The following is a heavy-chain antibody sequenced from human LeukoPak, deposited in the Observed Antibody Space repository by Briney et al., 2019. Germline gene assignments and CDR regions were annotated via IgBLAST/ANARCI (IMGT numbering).Heavy chain of an antibody. Sequence: GRSLRLSCAASGFTFDDYAMHWVRQAPGKGLEWVSGISWNSGSIGYADSVKGRFTISRDNAKNSLYLQMNSLRAEDTALYYCAKDIYEADGSGSPFDYWGQGTLVTVSS. CDR3: AKDIYEADGSGSPFDY. CDR1: GFTFDDYA. J-gene: IGHJ4*02. D-gene: IGHD3-10*01. V-gene: IGHV3-9*01. CDR2: ISWNSGSI.